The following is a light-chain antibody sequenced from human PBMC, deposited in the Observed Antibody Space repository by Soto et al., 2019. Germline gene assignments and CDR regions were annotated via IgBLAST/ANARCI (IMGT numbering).Light chain of an antibody. CDR2: AAS. CDR1: KSVSSH. J-gene: IGKJ2*01. CDR3: QQYNNRPRT. V-gene: IGKV3-15*01. Sequence: EIVMTQSPDTLSVSPGERATLSCRASKSVSSHLAWYQQKPGQAPRLLIYAASTRATGIPARFSGSGSGADFTLNISSLQSEDFAVYYCQQYNNRPRTFGQGTKLEIK.